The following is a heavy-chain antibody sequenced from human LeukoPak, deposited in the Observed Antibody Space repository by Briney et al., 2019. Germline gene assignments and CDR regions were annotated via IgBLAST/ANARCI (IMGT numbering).Heavy chain of an antibody. D-gene: IGHD3-22*01. CDR3: ARGKWGYYYDSSGYYYGFDY. CDR1: GFTFSSYS. Sequence: GGSLRLSCAASGFTFSSYSMNWVRQAPGKGLEWVSSISSSSSYIYYADSVKGRFTISRDNAKNSLYLQMNSLRAEDTAVYYCARGKWGYYYDSSGYYYGFDYWGQGTQVTVSS. J-gene: IGHJ4*02. V-gene: IGHV3-21*01. CDR2: ISSSSSYI.